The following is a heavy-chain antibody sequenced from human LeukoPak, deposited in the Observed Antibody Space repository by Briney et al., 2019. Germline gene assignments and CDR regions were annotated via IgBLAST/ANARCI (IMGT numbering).Heavy chain of an antibody. Sequence: GGSLRLSCAASGFSFNSYELNWVRQAPGKGLEWISYISSSGDTIYYAGSVKGRFSISRDNAKMSLYLLMHSLRADDTAVYYCARVAYSSAWSANWFDPWGQGTLVTVSS. CDR3: ARVAYSSAWSANWFDP. V-gene: IGHV3-48*03. D-gene: IGHD6-19*01. CDR1: GFSFNSYE. CDR2: ISSSGDTI. J-gene: IGHJ5*02.